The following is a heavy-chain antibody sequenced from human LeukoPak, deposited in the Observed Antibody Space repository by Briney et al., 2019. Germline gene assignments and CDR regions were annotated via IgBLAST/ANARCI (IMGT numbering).Heavy chain of an antibody. Sequence: GGSLRLSCDASGFTLRTYSMDWVRQAPGKGLEWVAFIRYDGINKYYADSVKGRFTISRDSFKNTLYLQMNSLRPEDTAVYYCAKEGDYYGSGSYRDGFDIWGQGTRATVSS. D-gene: IGHD3-10*01. CDR3: AKEGDYYGSGSYRDGFDI. J-gene: IGHJ3*02. CDR1: GFTLRTYS. CDR2: IRYDGINK. V-gene: IGHV3-30*02.